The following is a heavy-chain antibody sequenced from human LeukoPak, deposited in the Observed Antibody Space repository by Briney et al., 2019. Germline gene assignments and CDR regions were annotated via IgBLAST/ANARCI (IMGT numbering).Heavy chain of an antibody. CDR3: ARSPANWNYASDC. V-gene: IGHV3-48*04. CDR1: GFTFSNYW. Sequence: GGSLRLSCAASGFTFSNYWMNWVRQAPGKGLEWVSYISTGGSIVYYADSVKGRFTISRDDAKNSMYLQMDSLRAEDTAVYYCARSPANWNYASDCWGQGTLVTVSS. D-gene: IGHD1-7*01. J-gene: IGHJ4*02. CDR2: ISTGGSIV.